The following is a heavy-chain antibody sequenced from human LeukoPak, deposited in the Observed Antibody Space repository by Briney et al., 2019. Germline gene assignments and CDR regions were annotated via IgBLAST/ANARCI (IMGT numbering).Heavy chain of an antibody. CDR2: INHSGST. J-gene: IGHJ5*02. Sequence: SETLSLTCAVYGGSFSGYYWSWIRQPPGKGLEWIGEINHSGSTNYNPSLKSRVTISVDTSKNQFSLKLSSVTAADTAVYYCATGFDWLLSWFDPWGQGTLVTVSS. V-gene: IGHV4-34*01. D-gene: IGHD3-9*01. CDR1: GGSFSGYY. CDR3: ATGFDWLLSWFDP.